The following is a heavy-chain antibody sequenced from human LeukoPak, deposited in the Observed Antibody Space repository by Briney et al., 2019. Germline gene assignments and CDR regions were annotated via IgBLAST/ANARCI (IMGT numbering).Heavy chain of an antibody. CDR3: AADGGGLSSVVTPRSSPFDY. V-gene: IGHV1-24*01. Sequence: ASVKVSCKVSGYTLNELSMHWARQAPGKGLEWVGGFDPADGETVYAHRFQGRLTMTEDTSTNTGYMELTSLRSEDTAVYYCAADGGGLSSVVTPRSSPFDYWGQGTLVTVSS. D-gene: IGHD4-23*01. CDR2: FDPADGET. J-gene: IGHJ4*02. CDR1: GYTLNELS.